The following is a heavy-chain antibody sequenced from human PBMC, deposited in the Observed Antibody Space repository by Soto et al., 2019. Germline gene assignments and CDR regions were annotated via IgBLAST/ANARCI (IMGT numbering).Heavy chain of an antibody. CDR1: GGTFSTNG. J-gene: IGHJ4*02. CDR3: PGEGGGGNFGH. V-gene: IGHV1-69*12. CDR2: IVPIFDKA. D-gene: IGHD2-15*01. Sequence: QVQLVQSGAEVKKPGSSVKVSCKVSGGTFSTNGISWVRQAPGKGLEWMGAIVPIFDKANYAQMFQGRLTLSARESTGPAYMELSTLTDADAALFFCPGEGGGGNFGHWGQGTLVTVSS.